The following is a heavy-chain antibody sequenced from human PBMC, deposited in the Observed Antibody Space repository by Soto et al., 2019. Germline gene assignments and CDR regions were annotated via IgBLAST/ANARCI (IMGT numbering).Heavy chain of an antibody. Sequence: QVQLVQSGAEVKKPGSSVKVSCRASGGTFSSFAFSWVRQVPGQGLEWMGGIIPSFDTANYAQKFQGRVTITADESTSTAYMELSSLTYEDTAVYFCARPHSGGVIIPFDYWGQGTLVTVSS. CDR3: ARPHSGGVIIPFDY. D-gene: IGHD3-16*02. J-gene: IGHJ4*02. CDR1: GGTFSSFA. V-gene: IGHV1-69*12. CDR2: IIPSFDTA.